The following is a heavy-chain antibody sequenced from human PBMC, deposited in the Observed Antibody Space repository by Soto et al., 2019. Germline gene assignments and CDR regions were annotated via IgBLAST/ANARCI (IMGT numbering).Heavy chain of an antibody. Sequence: QVQLQQWGAGLLKPSETLSLTCAVYGGSFSGYYWSWIRQPPGKGLEWIGEINHSGSTNYNPSLKSRVTISVDTSKNQFSRKLSSVTAADTAVYYCARGITMVRGVRPFDYWGQGTLVTVSS. CDR2: INHSGST. V-gene: IGHV4-34*01. J-gene: IGHJ4*02. CDR3: ARGITMVRGVRPFDY. D-gene: IGHD3-10*01. CDR1: GGSFSGYY.